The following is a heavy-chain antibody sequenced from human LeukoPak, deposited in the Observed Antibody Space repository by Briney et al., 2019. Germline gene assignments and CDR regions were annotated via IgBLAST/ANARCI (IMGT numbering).Heavy chain of an antibody. CDR3: AREGYGLGNYPFDY. CDR2: IDSHGTST. Sequence: PGGSLRLSCAASGFTFSSHWMHWVRQAPGKGLVWVSRIDSHGTSTIDADSVKGRFTVSRDNAKNTLYLQINSLRAEDTAVYYCAREGYGLGNYPFDYWGQGTLVTVSS. CDR1: GFTFSSHW. V-gene: IGHV3-74*01. J-gene: IGHJ4*02. D-gene: IGHD3-10*01.